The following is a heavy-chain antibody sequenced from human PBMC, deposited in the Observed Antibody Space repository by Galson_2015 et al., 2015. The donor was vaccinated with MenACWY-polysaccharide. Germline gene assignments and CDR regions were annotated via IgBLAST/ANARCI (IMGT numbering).Heavy chain of an antibody. V-gene: IGHV3-53*01. Sequence: LRLSCAASGFTISSNYMKWVRQAPGKGLEWVSLIYATGSTYYADSVKGRFTISRDNSQNTLFLQMNSLRADDTAIYYCARFFPGGSYRYLDYWGQGTLVTVSS. CDR2: IYATGST. J-gene: IGHJ4*02. D-gene: IGHD3-16*02. CDR3: ARFFPGGSYRYLDY. CDR1: GFTISSNY.